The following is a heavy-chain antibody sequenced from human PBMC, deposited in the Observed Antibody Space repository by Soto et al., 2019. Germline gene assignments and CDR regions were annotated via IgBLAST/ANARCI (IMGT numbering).Heavy chain of an antibody. V-gene: IGHV4-59*01. CDR1: GASTRSYY. J-gene: IGHJ4*02. CDR3: TRGDSSSWRPHFDY. CDR2: IHHSGST. D-gene: IGHD6-13*01. Sequence: KPSETLSLTCTVSGASTRSYYWSWIRQPPGKGLEWIGFIHHSGSTNYNPSLKSRLTMSVDTSKNQFSLKLSSVTAADTAVYYCTRGDSSSWRPHFDYWGQGTLVTVSS.